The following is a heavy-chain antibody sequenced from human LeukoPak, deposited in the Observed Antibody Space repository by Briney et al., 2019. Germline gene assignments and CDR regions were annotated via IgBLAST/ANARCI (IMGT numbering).Heavy chain of an antibody. V-gene: IGHV1-18*01. Sequence: ASVKVSCKASGYTFTIYGISWVRQAPGQGLEWMGWISAYNGNTNYAQKLQGRVTITADESTSTAYMELSSLRSEDTAVYYCAREWDYDILTGYYSDPLYYYYYGMDVWGQGTTVTVSS. CDR2: ISAYNGNT. CDR1: GYTFTIYG. D-gene: IGHD3-9*01. J-gene: IGHJ6*02. CDR3: AREWDYDILTGYYSDPLYYYYYGMDV.